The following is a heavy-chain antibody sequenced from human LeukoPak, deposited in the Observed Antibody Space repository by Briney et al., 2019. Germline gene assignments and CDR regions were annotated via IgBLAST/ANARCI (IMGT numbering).Heavy chain of an antibody. CDR1: GGSISSSSYY. Sequence: SETLSLTCTVSGGSISSSSYYWGWIRQPPGKGLEWIGSIYYSGSTYYNPSLKSRVTISVDTSKNQFSLKLSSVTAADTAVYYCARQLGSSWYGAFDIWGQGTMVTVSS. CDR2: IYYSGST. D-gene: IGHD6-13*01. V-gene: IGHV4-39*01. CDR3: ARQLGSSWYGAFDI. J-gene: IGHJ3*02.